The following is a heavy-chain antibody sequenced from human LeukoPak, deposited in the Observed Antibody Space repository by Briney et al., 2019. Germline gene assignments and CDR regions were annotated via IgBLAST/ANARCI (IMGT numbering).Heavy chain of an antibody. Sequence: GGSLRLSCAASGFTFNSYSMNWFRQAPGKGLEWVSSISSSSHFIYYADSVKGRFTISRDSAKNSLYLQMTSLRAEDTAVYYCAKGNGYNYLAWPFDYWGQGTLVTVSS. CDR1: GFTFNSYS. J-gene: IGHJ4*02. CDR3: AKGNGYNYLAWPFDY. V-gene: IGHV3-21*01. D-gene: IGHD5-24*01. CDR2: ISSSSHFI.